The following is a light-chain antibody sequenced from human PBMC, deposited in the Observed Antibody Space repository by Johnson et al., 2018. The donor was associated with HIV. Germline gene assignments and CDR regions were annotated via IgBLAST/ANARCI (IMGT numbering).Light chain of an antibody. CDR2: DNN. J-gene: IGLJ1*01. CDR3: GTWDNSPSAPNV. Sequence: QSVLTQPPSVSAAPGQKVTISCSGCSSNIGNSYVSWYQQLPGTAPKLLIYDNNKRPSGIPDRFSGSTSGTSATLGITGLQTGDEADYYCGTWDNSPSAPNVIGAGAKVTVL. CDR1: SSNIGNSY. V-gene: IGLV1-51*01.